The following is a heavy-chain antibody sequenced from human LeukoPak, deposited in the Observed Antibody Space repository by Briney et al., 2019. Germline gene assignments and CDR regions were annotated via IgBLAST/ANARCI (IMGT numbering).Heavy chain of an antibody. CDR2: ISAYNGNT. J-gene: IGHJ4*02. CDR3: ARDSNRYSGSYDLN. Sequence: GASVKVSCKASGYTFTSYGISWVRQAPGQGLEWMGWISAYNGNTNYAQKLQGRVTMTTDTSTSTAYMELRGLRSDDTAVYYCARDSNRYSGSYDLNWGQGTLVTVSS. V-gene: IGHV1-18*01. D-gene: IGHD1-26*01. CDR1: GYTFTSYG.